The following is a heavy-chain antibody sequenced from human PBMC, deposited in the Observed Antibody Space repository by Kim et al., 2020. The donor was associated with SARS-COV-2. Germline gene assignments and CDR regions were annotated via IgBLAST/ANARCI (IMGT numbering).Heavy chain of an antibody. J-gene: IGHJ5*02. CDR3: ARDLNQYYYGSGRGNWFDP. Sequence: ASVKVSCKASGYTFTSYAMNWVRQAPGQGLEWMGWINTNTGNPTYAQGFTGRFVFSLDTSVSTAYLQISSLKAEDTAVYYCARDLNQYYYGSGRGNWFDPWGQGTLVTVSS. CDR1: GYTFTSYA. D-gene: IGHD3-10*01. CDR2: INTNTGNP. V-gene: IGHV7-4-1*02.